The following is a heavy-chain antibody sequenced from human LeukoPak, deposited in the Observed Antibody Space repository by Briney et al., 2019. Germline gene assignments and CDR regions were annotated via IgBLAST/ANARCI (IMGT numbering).Heavy chain of an antibody. CDR1: GFRFSGYG. J-gene: IGHJ4*02. D-gene: IGHD3-9*01. V-gene: IGHV3-30*02. CDR3: AKDDLLTGYNLDY. CDR2: IQNDGSNK. Sequence: GGSLRLSCAASGFRFSGYGMHWVRQAPGKGLEWVTFIQNDGSNKYYTDSVKGRFTISRDNSKNTLYLQMNSLRAEDTALYYCAKDDLLTGYNLDYWGQGTLVTVSS.